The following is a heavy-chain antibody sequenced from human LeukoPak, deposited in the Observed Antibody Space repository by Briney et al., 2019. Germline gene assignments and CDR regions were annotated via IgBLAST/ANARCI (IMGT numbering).Heavy chain of an antibody. CDR1: GFTFSSYS. CDR3: AKLGITIFGVVND. V-gene: IGHV3-21*04. CDR2: ISSSSSYI. D-gene: IGHD3-3*01. Sequence: GGSLRLSCAASGFTFSSYSMNWVRQAPGKGLEWVSSISSSSSYIYYADSVKGRFTISRDNAKNSLYLQMNSLRAEDTAVYYCAKLGITIFGVVNDWGQGTLVTVSS. J-gene: IGHJ4*02.